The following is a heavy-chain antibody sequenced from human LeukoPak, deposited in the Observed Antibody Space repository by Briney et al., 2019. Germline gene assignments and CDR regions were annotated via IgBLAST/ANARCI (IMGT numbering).Heavy chain of an antibody. D-gene: IGHD6-19*01. V-gene: IGHV3-53*04. CDR2: LYGAGST. CDR3: ARGGTPGFSTGRIDY. CDR1: DFNVSSNY. J-gene: IGHJ4*02. Sequence: PGGSLRLSCAASDFNVSSNYMSWVRQAPGKGLEWVSVLYGAGSTYYADSVKGRFTISRHDSQNTLFLQMNSLRAEDTAVYYCARGGTPGFSTGRIDYWGQGTLVTVSS.